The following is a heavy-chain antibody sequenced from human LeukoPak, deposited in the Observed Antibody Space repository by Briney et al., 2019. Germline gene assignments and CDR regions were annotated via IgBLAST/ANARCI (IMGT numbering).Heavy chain of an antibody. CDR1: GITFSSAS. Sequence: PGGSLRLSCSASGITFSSASMNWVRQAPGKGLEWVSYIDSTSTYMLCADSVKGRFTISRDNAKNALYLQMNSLRAEDTAVYYCARDTSGSNVITYFDYWGQGTLVTVSS. V-gene: IGHV3-21*01. CDR3: ARDTSGSNVITYFDY. D-gene: IGHD3-10*01. J-gene: IGHJ4*02. CDR2: IDSTSTYM.